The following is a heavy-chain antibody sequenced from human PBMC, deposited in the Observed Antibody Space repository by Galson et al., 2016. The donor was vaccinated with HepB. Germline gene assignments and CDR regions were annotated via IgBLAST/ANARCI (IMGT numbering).Heavy chain of an antibody. CDR2: IPISDPTS. CDR3: ARLYSSSWPDY. V-gene: IGHV3-11*01. CDR1: GFIFTDFY. J-gene: IGHJ4*02. D-gene: IGHD6-13*01. Sequence: SLRLSCAASGFIFTDFYMTWIRQAPGKGLEWVSSIPISDPTSYYADSVKGRFTISRDDAKKSLYLQMDSLGAEDTAIYYCARLYSSSWPDYWGQGTLVVVSS.